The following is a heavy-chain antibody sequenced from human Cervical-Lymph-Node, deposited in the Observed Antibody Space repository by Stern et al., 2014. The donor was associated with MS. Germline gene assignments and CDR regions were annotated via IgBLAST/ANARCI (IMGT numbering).Heavy chain of an antibody. V-gene: IGHV3-7*01. CDR2: IKEGGSET. CDR3: AGGSDT. Sequence: EVQLLESGGGLVKPGGSLRLSCAASGFTFSSYWMNWVRQAPGKGLEWVANIKEGGSETSYVDPVKGRFTISRDNAKNYTYLQLNSLRAEDTAVYYCAGGSDTGGQGTLVTVSS. CDR1: GFTFSSYW. D-gene: IGHD5-18*01. J-gene: IGHJ4*02.